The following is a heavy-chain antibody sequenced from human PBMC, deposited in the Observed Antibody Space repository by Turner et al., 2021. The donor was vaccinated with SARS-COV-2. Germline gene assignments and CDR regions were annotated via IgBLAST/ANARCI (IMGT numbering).Heavy chain of an antibody. J-gene: IGHJ4*02. CDR2: ISSSSNYI. Sequence: EVQLVESGGGLVKPGGSLRLSCAASGFTFSNYGMNWVRQAPGKGREWVSSISSSSNYISYADSMRGRFTISRDNAKSSLYLQMNSLRAEDTALYYCARELPSSDRYFDSWGQGTLVTVSS. CDR3: ARELPSSDRYFDS. CDR1: GFTFSNYG. V-gene: IGHV3-21*01. D-gene: IGHD3-22*01.